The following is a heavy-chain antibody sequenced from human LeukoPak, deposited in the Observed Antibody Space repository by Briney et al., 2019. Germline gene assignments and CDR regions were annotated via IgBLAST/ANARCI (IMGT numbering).Heavy chain of an antibody. CDR1: GFTFSSYW. J-gene: IGHJ4*02. CDR2: IKQDGSEK. D-gene: IGHD6-13*01. Sequence: GGSLRLSCAASGFTFSSYWMSWVRQAPGKGLGWVANIKQDGSEKYYVDSVKGRFTISRDNAKNSLYLQMSSLRAEDTAVYYCARELAAAGTAPFDYWGQGTLVTVSS. CDR3: ARELAAAGTAPFDY. V-gene: IGHV3-7*01.